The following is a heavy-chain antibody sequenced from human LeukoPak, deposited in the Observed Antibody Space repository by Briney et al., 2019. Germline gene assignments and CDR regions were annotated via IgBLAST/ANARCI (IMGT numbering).Heavy chain of an antibody. CDR1: GYTFTSYG. CDR3: ARYPMGGDYYFDY. D-gene: IGHD3-16*01. CDR2: IIPIFGTA. V-gene: IGHV1-69*13. Sequence: SVKVSCKASGYTFTSYGISWVRQAPGQGLEWMGGIIPIFGTANYAQKFQGRVTITADESTSTAYMELSSLRSEDTAVYYCARYPMGGDYYFDYWGQGTLVTVSS. J-gene: IGHJ4*02.